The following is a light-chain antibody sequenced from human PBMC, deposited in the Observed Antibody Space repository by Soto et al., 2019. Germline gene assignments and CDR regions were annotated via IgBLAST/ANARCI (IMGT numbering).Light chain of an antibody. CDR3: AAWDDSRNGVV. Sequence: QSVLTQPPSASGTPGQRVTISCSGLRSNIGSYTVNWYQQLPETAPKLLIYSNNLRPSGVPDRFSGSKSGTSASLAISGLQSEDEADYYCAAWDDSRNGVVFGGGTKLTVL. V-gene: IGLV1-44*01. CDR2: SNN. CDR1: RSNIGSYT. J-gene: IGLJ2*01.